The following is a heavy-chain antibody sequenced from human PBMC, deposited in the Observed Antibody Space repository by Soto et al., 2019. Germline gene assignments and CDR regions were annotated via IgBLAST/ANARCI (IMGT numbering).Heavy chain of an antibody. CDR2: ISYDGSNK. CDR3: ARDSWDSELRYFDWSSIFDY. Sequence: GGSLSLSCAASGFTFSSYSRHWVRQAPGKGLEWVAVISYDGSNKYYADSVKGRFTISRDNSKNTLYLQMNSLRAEDTAVYYCARDSWDSELRYFDWSSIFDYWGQGTLVTVSS. J-gene: IGHJ4*02. V-gene: IGHV3-30-3*01. D-gene: IGHD3-9*01. CDR1: GFTFSSYS.